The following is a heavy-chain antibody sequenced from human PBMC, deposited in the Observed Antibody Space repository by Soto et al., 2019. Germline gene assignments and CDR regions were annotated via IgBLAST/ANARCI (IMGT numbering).Heavy chain of an antibody. Sequence: EVQLLESGGGLVQPGGSLRLSCAASGFTFSSYAMSWVRQAPGKGLEWVSAISGSGGSTYYADSVKGRFTISIDNSKITLYLQMNSMSDEDTAVYYCAKEEERYSYGSFDYWGQGSLVTVSS. V-gene: IGHV3-23*01. J-gene: IGHJ4*02. CDR2: ISGSGGST. CDR1: GFTFSSYA. CDR3: AKEEERYSYGSFDY. D-gene: IGHD5-18*01.